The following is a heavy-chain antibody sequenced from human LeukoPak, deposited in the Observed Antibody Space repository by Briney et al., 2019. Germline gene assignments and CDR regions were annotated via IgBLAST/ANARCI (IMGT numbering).Heavy chain of an antibody. Sequence: PAETVPLLCTVSGGSISTYYWSGIGQPPGKRLEWIGYIYSSWSTNYNPSLKSRVTISLDTSKNQFSLKLSSVTAADTAVYYCARGPIDYYSSRSDGRFDPWGQGTLVTVSS. CDR1: GGSISTYY. J-gene: IGHJ5*02. CDR3: ARGPIDYYSSRSDGRFDP. V-gene: IGHV4-59*01. D-gene: IGHD6-13*01. CDR2: IYSSWST.